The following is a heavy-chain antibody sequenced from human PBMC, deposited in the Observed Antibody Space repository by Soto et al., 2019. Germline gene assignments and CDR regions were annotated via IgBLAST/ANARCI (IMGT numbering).Heavy chain of an antibody. CDR1: GGSFSGYY. CDR3: ARALPLYSNYYYYYYMDV. Sequence: SETLSLTCAVYGGSFSGYYWSWIRQPPGKGLEWIGEINHSGSTNYNPSLKSRVTISVDTSKNQFSLKLSSVTAADTAVYYCARALPLYSNYYYYYYMDVWGKGTTVTVSS. V-gene: IGHV4-34*01. D-gene: IGHD4-4*01. J-gene: IGHJ6*03. CDR2: INHSGST.